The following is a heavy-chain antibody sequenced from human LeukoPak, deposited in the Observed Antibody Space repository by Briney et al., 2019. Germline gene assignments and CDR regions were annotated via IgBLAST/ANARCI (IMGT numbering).Heavy chain of an antibody. J-gene: IGHJ4*02. V-gene: IGHV3-30*18. Sequence: GGSLRLSCAASGFTFSSYGMHWVRQAPGKGLEWVAVISPDGSNKYYADSVKGRFTISRDNSKNTLYLQMNSLRAEDTAVYYCAKGYCSGGSCYRDYWGQGTLVTVSS. CDR2: ISPDGSNK. CDR3: AKGYCSGGSCYRDY. D-gene: IGHD2-15*01. CDR1: GFTFSSYG.